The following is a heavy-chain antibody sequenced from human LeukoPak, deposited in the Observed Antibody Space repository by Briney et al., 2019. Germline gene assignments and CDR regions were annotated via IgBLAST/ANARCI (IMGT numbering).Heavy chain of an antibody. V-gene: IGHV3-23*01. CDR1: GFTFSDFA. J-gene: IGHJ3*02. CDR3: AKDAFSYNGVFDPSDI. CDR2: TDGTGGDS. Sequence: GGSLRLSCAASGFTFSDFAMSWVRQTPGKRLEWVASTDGTGGDSYYADAVKGRFTISRDDSRDTLYLQMNSLKAEDTAVYYCAKDAFSYNGVFDPSDIWGQGTMVTVSS. D-gene: IGHD3-3*01.